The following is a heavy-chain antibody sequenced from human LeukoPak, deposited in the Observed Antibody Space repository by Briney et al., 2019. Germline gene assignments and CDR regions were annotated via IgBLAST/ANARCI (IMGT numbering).Heavy chain of an antibody. J-gene: IGHJ4*02. Sequence: GGSLRLSCAASGFPFTDFSMDWVRQVPGKGLEWVAYISSSSGIIFYADSVKGRFTISRDNAKNSLYLQMNGLTDEDTALYYCARHSYDGSGSSQDIGGRFDYWGQGTLVTVSS. CDR1: GFPFTDFS. D-gene: IGHD3-10*01. V-gene: IGHV3-48*02. CDR3: ARHSYDGSGSSQDIGGRFDY. CDR2: ISSSSGII.